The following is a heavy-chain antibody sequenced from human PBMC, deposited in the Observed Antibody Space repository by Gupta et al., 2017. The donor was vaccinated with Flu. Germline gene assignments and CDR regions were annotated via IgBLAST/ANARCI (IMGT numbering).Heavy chain of an antibody. Sequence: QVQLQQWGAGLLKPSETLSLTCAVYGGSFSGYYWSWIRQPPGKGLEWIGEINHSGSTNYNPSLKSRVTISVDTSKNQFSLKLSSVTAADTAVYYCARRWKGRLYDFWSGYNNKNWFDPWGQGTLVTVSS. V-gene: IGHV4-34*01. CDR2: INHSGST. D-gene: IGHD3-3*01. CDR3: ARRWKGRLYDFWSGYNNKNWFDP. CDR1: GGSFSGYY. J-gene: IGHJ5*02.